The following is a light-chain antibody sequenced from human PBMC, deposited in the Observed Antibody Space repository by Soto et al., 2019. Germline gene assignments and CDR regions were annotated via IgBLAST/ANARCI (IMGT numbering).Light chain of an antibody. CDR2: AAS. CDR3: QRYDSAPLN. J-gene: IGKJ4*01. V-gene: IGKV1-27*01. CDR1: QGISNF. Sequence: DIQMTQAPSSLSAPVGDRVTITCRASQGISNFLAWYQQKPGKVPKLLIYAASTLQSGVPSRFSGSGSGTDSTLTISSLQPVDVATYYCQRYDSAPLNFGGGAKVDI.